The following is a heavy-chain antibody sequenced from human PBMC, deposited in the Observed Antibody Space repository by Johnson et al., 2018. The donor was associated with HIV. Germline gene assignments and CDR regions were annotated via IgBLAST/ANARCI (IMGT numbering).Heavy chain of an antibody. CDR3: ARDAIAAADSNAFDI. J-gene: IGHJ3*02. Sequence: VQLVESGGVVIQPGGSLRLSCAASGFTFDDYGMSWVRQTPGKGLEWVSAINWNGDNTGYTDSVKGRFPISRDNAKNSLYLQMNSLRAEDTALYYCARDAIAAADSNAFDIWGQGTMVTVSS. V-gene: IGHV3-20*04. CDR2: INWNGDNT. D-gene: IGHD6-13*01. CDR1: GFTFDDYG.